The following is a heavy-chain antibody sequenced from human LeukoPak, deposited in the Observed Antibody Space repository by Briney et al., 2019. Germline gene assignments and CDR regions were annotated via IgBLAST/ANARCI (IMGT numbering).Heavy chain of an antibody. Sequence: SGRTLRHSCAAPTLTFTNYAMSLGRQGAGKGLDRDSPISLIGDKTYNPDSATGRCTISSDNSTNTLYLQMNSLRAEDTAVYYCSKAPRRVSGWYYCDYWGQGTVVTVSS. V-gene: IGHV3-23*01. D-gene: IGHD6-19*01. CDR3: SKAPRRVSGWYYCDY. J-gene: IGHJ4*02. CDR2: ISLIGDKT. CDR1: TLTFTNYA.